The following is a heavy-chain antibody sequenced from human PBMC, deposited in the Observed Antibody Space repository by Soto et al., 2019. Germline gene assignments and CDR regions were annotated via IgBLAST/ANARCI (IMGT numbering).Heavy chain of an antibody. D-gene: IGHD6-13*01. CDR3: ARSPRSSPYFDY. CDR2: IYPGDHET. Sequence: AGESLKISCRCSGYTFSNFWIAWVRHLPGNGLEWMGIIYPGDHETRYSPSFHGKVTISADKSINTAYLQWSSLEASDSAFYYCARSPRSSPYFDYWGQGALVTVSS. CDR1: GYTFSNFW. V-gene: IGHV5-51*01. J-gene: IGHJ4*02.